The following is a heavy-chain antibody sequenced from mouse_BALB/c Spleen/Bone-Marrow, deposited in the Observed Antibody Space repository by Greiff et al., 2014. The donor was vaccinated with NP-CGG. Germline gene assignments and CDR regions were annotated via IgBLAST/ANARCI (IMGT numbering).Heavy chain of an antibody. Sequence: VQLVESGAELARPGASVKMSCRASGYTFTTYTMHWVKQRPGQGLEWIGYINPSSGYTYYNQKFKDKATLTADKSSSAAYLQLSSLTSEDPAVYYCARVYGNYDAMDYWGQGTSVTVSS. CDR3: ARVYGNYDAMDY. CDR2: INPSSGYT. J-gene: IGHJ4*01. D-gene: IGHD2-1*01. V-gene: IGHV1-4*01. CDR1: GYTFTTYT.